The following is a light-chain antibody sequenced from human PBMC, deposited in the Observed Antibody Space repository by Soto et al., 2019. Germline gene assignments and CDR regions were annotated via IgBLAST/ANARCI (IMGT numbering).Light chain of an antibody. CDR2: DAS. J-gene: IGKJ4*01. CDR3: QQYNSYPLT. Sequence: DIQMTQSPSSLSASVGDIVTVTCRASQSIRNYVNWYQQKPGKAPKLLIYDASSLESGVPSRFSGSGSGTEFTLTISSLQPDDFATYYCQQYNSYPLTFGGGTKVDIK. V-gene: IGKV1-5*01. CDR1: QSIRNY.